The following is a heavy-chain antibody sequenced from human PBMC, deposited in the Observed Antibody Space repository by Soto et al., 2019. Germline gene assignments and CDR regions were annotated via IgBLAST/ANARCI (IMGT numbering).Heavy chain of an antibody. CDR2: ISYDGSNK. V-gene: IGHV3-30*18. D-gene: IGHD3-10*01. CDR3: AKVIGQYYSYGMDV. CDR1: GFTFSSYG. J-gene: IGHJ6*02. Sequence: QVQLVESGGGVVQPGRSLRLSCAASGFTFSSYGMHWVRQAPGKGLEWVAVISYDGSNKYYADSVKGRFTMSRDNSKNTLYLQMNSLRAEDTAVYYCAKVIGQYYSYGMDVWGQGTTVTVSS.